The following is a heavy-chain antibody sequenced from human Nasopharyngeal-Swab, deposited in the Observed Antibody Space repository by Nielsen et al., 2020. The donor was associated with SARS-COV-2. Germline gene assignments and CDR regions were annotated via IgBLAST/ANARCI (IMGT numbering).Heavy chain of an antibody. D-gene: IGHD3-3*01. CDR2: ISYDGSNK. CDR3: AKTRPAFGVVINYYYYYGMDV. Sequence: GGSLRLSCAASGFTFRSYGMHWVRPAPGKGLEWVAVISYDGSNKYYADSVKGRFTISRDNSKNTLYLQMNSLRAEDTAVYYCAKTRPAFGVVINYYYYYGMDVWGQGTTVTVSS. J-gene: IGHJ6*02. V-gene: IGHV3-30*18. CDR1: GFTFRSYG.